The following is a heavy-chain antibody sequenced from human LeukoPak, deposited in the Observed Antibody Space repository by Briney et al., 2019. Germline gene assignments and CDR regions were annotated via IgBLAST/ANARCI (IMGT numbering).Heavy chain of an antibody. J-gene: IGHJ4*02. Sequence: SVTLSLTCTVSGGSISSSDYYWGWIRQPPGAGLEWIESISYSGATDHNPSLKSRVTISVDTSKNQFSLKLSFVTAADTAVYYCARHRREQQLELFDCWGQGTLVTVSS. CDR3: ARHRREQQLELFDC. CDR2: ISYSGAT. V-gene: IGHV4-39*01. D-gene: IGHD6-13*01. CDR1: GGSISSSDYY.